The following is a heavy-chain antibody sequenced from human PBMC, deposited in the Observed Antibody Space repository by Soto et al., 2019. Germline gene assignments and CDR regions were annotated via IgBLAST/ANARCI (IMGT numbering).Heavy chain of an antibody. J-gene: IGHJ5*02. CDR2: IWYDGSNK. CDR1: GFTFSSYG. V-gene: IGHV3-33*01. Sequence: GGSLRLSCAASGFTFSSYGMHWVRQAPGKGLEWVAVIWYDGSNKYYADSVKGRFSISRDNSKNTLYLQMNSLRAEDTAVYYCAREGGGGYSYVRWFDPWGQGTLVTVSS. CDR3: AREGGGGYSYVRWFDP. D-gene: IGHD5-18*01.